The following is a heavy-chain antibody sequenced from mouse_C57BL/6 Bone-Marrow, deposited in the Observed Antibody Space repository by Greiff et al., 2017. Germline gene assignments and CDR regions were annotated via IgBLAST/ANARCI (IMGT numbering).Heavy chain of an antibody. D-gene: IGHD1-1*01. CDR2: INPNNGGT. CDR3: ARWGDYGSRFAY. V-gene: IGHV1-26*01. CDR1: GYTFTDYY. J-gene: IGHJ3*01. Sequence: EVQLQQSGPELVKPGASVKISCKASGYTFTDYYMTWVKQSHGKSLEWIGDINPNNGGTSYNQKFKGKATVTVDMSSSTAYRELRSLTSEDSAVDYGARWGDYGSRFAYWGQGTLVTVSA.